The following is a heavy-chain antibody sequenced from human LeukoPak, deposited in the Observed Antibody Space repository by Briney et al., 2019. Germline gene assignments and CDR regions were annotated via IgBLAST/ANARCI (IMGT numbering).Heavy chain of an antibody. CDR1: GYTFTSYA. J-gene: IGHJ6*01. Sequence: GASVKVSCTASGYTFTSYAMHWVRQAPGQRLEWMGWINAGNGNTKYSQKFQGRVTITRDTSASTAYMELSSLRSEDTAVYYCAWAVAGPYGMDVWGQGTTVTVSS. D-gene: IGHD6-19*01. CDR3: AWAVAGPYGMDV. V-gene: IGHV1-3*01. CDR2: INAGNGNT.